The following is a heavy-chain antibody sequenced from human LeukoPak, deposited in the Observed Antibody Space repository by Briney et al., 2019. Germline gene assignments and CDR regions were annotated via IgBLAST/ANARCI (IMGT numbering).Heavy chain of an antibody. V-gene: IGHV3-33*01. J-gene: IGHJ4*02. CDR1: GFTFSSYG. CDR3: AREGEGSYSYDY. CDR2: IWYDGSNK. D-gene: IGHD1-26*01. Sequence: GGSLRLSCAASGFTFSSYGMPWVRQAPGKGLEWVAVIWYDGSNKYYADSVKGRFTISRDNSKNTLYLQMNSLRAEDTAVYYCAREGEGSYSYDYWGQGTLVTVSS.